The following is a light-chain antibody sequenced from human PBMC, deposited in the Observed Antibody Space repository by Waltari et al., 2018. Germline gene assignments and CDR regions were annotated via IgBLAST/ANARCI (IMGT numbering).Light chain of an antibody. Sequence: EVVMTQSPATLSVSPGERATLSCRASQSVSTNLAWYQQKPGQAPRLLIYGASTRATGFPARFSCGGSGTEFSLTISILQSEDFAVYFCQQYNSWPQTFGQGTKVEI. V-gene: IGKV3-15*01. J-gene: IGKJ1*01. CDR3: QQYNSWPQT. CDR1: QSVSTN. CDR2: GAS.